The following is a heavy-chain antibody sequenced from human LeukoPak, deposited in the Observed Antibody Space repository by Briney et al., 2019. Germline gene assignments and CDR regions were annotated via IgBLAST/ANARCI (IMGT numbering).Heavy chain of an antibody. V-gene: IGHV3-74*01. CDR2: IKSDGSST. Sequence: GGSLRLSCAASGVTFSSNWMHWVRQAPGKGLGWVSRIKSDGSSTNYADSVKGRFTISRDNAKNTLYLQMNSLRVDDTAVYYCARGNWFDPWGQGTLVTVSS. J-gene: IGHJ5*02. CDR3: ARGNWFDP. CDR1: GVTFSSNW.